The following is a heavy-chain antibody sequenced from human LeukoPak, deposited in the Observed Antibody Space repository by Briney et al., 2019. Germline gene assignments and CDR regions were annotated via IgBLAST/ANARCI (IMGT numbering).Heavy chain of an antibody. Sequence: SGPTLVKPTQTLTLTCTLSGFSLSSSGAGVGWIRQPPGKALEWLALIYWDDDKRYSPSLRSRLTITKDTSKNQVVLTMTNMDPVDTATYYCAHSGDGHWFDPWGQGTLVTVSS. CDR2: IYWDDDK. CDR1: GFSLSSSGAG. V-gene: IGHV2-5*02. CDR3: AHSGDGHWFDP. D-gene: IGHD3-10*01. J-gene: IGHJ5*02.